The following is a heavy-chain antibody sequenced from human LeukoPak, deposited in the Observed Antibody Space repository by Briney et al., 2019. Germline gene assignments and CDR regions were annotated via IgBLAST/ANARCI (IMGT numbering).Heavy chain of an antibody. J-gene: IGHJ4*02. D-gene: IGHD3-16*01. CDR1: GFSISSSSYY. CDR3: ARGGAFDY. V-gene: IGHV4-39*07. CDR2: IYYSGST. Sequence: SETLSLTCTVSGFSISSSSYYWGWLRQPPGKGLEWIGSIYYSGSTYYNPALKRRVTISVETSKNQSSLKLNSVTAADTAVYYCARGGAFDYWGQGTLVTVSS.